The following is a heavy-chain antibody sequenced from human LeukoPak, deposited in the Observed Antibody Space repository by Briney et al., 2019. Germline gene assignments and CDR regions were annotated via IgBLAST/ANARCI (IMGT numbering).Heavy chain of an antibody. CDR2: ISSNGGST. CDR3: ARAPTGPTRYDY. J-gene: IGHJ4*02. D-gene: IGHD1-1*01. V-gene: IGHV3-64*01. CDR1: GFTFSSYA. Sequence: GSLRLSCAASGFTFSSYAMHWVRQAPGKGLEYVSAISSNGGSTYYANSVKGRFTISRDNSKNTLYLQMGSLRAEDMAAYYCARAPTGPTRYDYWGQGTLVTVSS.